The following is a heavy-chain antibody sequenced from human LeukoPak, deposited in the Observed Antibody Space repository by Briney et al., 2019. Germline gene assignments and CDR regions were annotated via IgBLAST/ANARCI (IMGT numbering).Heavy chain of an antibody. J-gene: IGHJ4*02. V-gene: IGHV3-64*01. CDR1: GFTFSSYA. Sequence: GGSLRLSCAASGFTFSSYAMHWVRQAPGKGLEYVSAISSNGGSTYYANSVKGRFTISRDNSKNTLYLQMGSLRAEDMAVYYCARGGMGGHYFDYWGQGTLVTVSS. CDR2: ISSNGGST. D-gene: IGHD3-16*01. CDR3: ARGGMGGHYFDY.